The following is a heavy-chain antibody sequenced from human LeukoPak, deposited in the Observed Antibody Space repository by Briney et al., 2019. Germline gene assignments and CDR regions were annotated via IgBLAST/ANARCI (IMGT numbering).Heavy chain of an antibody. CDR2: INHSGST. Sequence: SGTLSLTCAVYGGSFSGYYWSWIRQPPGKGLEWIGEINHSGSTNYNPSLKSRVTISVDTSKNQFSLKLSSVTAADTAVYYCARGVRTYYGSGSYCDYWGQGTLVTVSS. V-gene: IGHV4-34*01. CDR1: GGSFSGYY. CDR3: ARGVRTYYGSGSYCDY. D-gene: IGHD3-10*01. J-gene: IGHJ4*02.